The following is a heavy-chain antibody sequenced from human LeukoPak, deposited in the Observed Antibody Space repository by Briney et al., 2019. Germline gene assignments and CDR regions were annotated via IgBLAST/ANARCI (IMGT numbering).Heavy chain of an antibody. J-gene: IGHJ4*02. CDR3: ATDRWELPLDY. CDR2: FDPENGET. Sequence: ASVKVSCKVSGYTLTELSMHWVRQAPGKGLEWMGGFDPENGETIYAQKFQGRVTMIEDTSTDTAYMELSSLRSEDTAVYYRATDRWELPLDYWGQGTLVTVSS. V-gene: IGHV1-24*01. D-gene: IGHD2-15*01. CDR1: GYTLTELS.